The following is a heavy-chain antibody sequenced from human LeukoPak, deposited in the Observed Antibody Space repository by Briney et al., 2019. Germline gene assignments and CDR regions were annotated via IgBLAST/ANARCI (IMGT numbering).Heavy chain of an antibody. Sequence: SETLSLTCTVSGGSISSGGYYWSWIRQHPGKGLEWIGYIYYSGTTYYNPSLKSRVTISVDTSKNQFSLKLRSVTAADTAVYYCARDGYSYGYTGYFDYWGQGTLVTVSS. CDR2: IYYSGTT. CDR3: ARDGYSYGYTGYFDY. V-gene: IGHV4-31*03. J-gene: IGHJ4*02. D-gene: IGHD5-18*01. CDR1: GGSISSGGYY.